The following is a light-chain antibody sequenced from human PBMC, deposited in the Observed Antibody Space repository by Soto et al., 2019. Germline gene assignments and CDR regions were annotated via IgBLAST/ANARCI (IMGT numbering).Light chain of an antibody. CDR2: GAS. Sequence: EIVLTQSPGTLSLSPGESATLSCRDSQSVSSSYLAWYQQKPGQAPRLLIYGASSRATGIPERFSGSGSGTDFTLNISRLEPEDFAVYYCQQYGSSPRALTCGGGTKVDIK. J-gene: IGKJ4*01. V-gene: IGKV3-20*01. CDR3: QQYGSSPRALT. CDR1: QSVSSSY.